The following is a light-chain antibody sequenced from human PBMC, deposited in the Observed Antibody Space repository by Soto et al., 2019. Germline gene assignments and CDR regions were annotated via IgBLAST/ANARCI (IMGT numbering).Light chain of an antibody. CDR1: SSNIGSNT. CDR3: SAWDNSMNGYV. Sequence: QSVLTQPLSVSASPGQRVTISCSGGSSNIGSNTVAWYQHLPGTAPPRLIFTAGQRPSGVPGRFSGSKSGTSASLAISGLQAEDEGDYYCSAWDNSMNGYVFGPGTKLTVL. V-gene: IGLV1-44*01. CDR2: TAG. J-gene: IGLJ1*01.